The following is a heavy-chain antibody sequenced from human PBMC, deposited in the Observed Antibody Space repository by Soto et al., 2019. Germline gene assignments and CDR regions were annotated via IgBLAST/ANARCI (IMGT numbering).Heavy chain of an antibody. CDR1: GGSIISGY. J-gene: IGHJ4*02. CDR3: AGLRGYAGSPIDY. Sequence: SETLSLTCTVSGGSIISGYWSWIRQPPGKGLEWTGYISYSGNTNYNPSLKSRVTMSVDTPKNQFSLRLSSVTTADTAVYYCAGLRGYAGSPIDYWGQGTLVTVSS. D-gene: IGHD2-15*01. CDR2: ISYSGNT. V-gene: IGHV4-59*01.